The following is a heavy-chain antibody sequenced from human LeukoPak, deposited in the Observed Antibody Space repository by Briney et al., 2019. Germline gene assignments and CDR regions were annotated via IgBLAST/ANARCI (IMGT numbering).Heavy chain of an antibody. CDR3: ARDTNYYDILTGYSPSGWFDP. D-gene: IGHD3-9*01. V-gene: IGHV4-59*01. J-gene: IGHJ5*02. Sequence: PSETLSLTCTVSGGSISSYYWSWIWQPPGKGLEWIGYIYYSGSTNYNPSLKSRVTISVDTSTNQFSLKLSSVTAADTAVYYCARDTNYYDILTGYSPSGWFDPWGQGTLVTVSS. CDR2: IYYSGST. CDR1: GGSISSYY.